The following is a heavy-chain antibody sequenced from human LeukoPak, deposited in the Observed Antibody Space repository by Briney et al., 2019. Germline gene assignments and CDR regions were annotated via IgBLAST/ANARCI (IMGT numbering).Heavy chain of an antibody. V-gene: IGHV3-7*04. CDR2: IKQDGSEK. CDR1: GFTFSRYW. Sequence: GGSLRLSCAASGFTFSRYWMTWVRQASGKGLEWVANIKQDGSEKYYVDSVKGRFTISRDNAKNSLYLQMNSLRAEDTAVYYCARAGMETDPLDYYYYMDVWGKGTTVTVSS. D-gene: IGHD5-18*01. J-gene: IGHJ6*03. CDR3: ARAGMETDPLDYYYYMDV.